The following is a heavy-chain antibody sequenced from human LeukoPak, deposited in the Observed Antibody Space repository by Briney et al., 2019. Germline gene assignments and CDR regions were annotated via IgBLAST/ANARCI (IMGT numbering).Heavy chain of an antibody. D-gene: IGHD2-2*01. V-gene: IGHV4-34*01. J-gene: IGHJ3*02. CDR3: ARGRRKYQLLLINHDAFDI. Sequence: SETLSLTCAVYGGSFSGYYWSWIRQPPGKGLEWIGEINHSGGTNYNPSLKSRVTISVDTSKNQFSLKLSSVTAADTAVYYCARGRRKYQLLLINHDAFDIWGQGTMVTVSS. CDR2: INHSGGT. CDR1: GGSFSGYY.